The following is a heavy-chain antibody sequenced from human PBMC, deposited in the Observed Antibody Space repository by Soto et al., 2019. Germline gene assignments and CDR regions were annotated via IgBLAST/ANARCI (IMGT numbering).Heavy chain of an antibody. CDR1: GLSLSARGEG. Sequence: GPTLVNPTETLTLTCTFSGLSLSARGEGVGWIRQPPGKALEWLAIIYWDDDKRYSPSLRTTFTITKDTSKNQVVLTMTNMDPVDTATYFCAHRPFNSAWHDAYDIWGPGTMVTVSS. V-gene: IGHV2-5*02. D-gene: IGHD5-18*01. CDR2: IYWDDDK. CDR3: AHRPFNSAWHDAYDI. J-gene: IGHJ3*02.